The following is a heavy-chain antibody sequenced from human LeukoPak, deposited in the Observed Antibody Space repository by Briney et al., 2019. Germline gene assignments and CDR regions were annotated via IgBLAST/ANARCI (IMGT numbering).Heavy chain of an antibody. CDR2: IYYSGST. CDR1: GGSVSSGSYY. Sequence: SETLSLTRTVSGGSVSSGSYYWSWIRQPPGKGLEWIGYIYYSGSTNYNPSLKSRVTISVDTSKNQFSLKLSSVTAADTAVYYCARVGDYGDLRIWGQGTMVTVSS. D-gene: IGHD4-17*01. CDR3: ARVGDYGDLRI. V-gene: IGHV4-61*01. J-gene: IGHJ3*02.